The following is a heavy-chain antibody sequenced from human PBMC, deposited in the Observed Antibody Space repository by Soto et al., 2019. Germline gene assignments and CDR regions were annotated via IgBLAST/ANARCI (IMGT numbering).Heavy chain of an antibody. CDR1: GFSLSTSGMC. V-gene: IGHV2-70*11. Sequence: SGPTLVNPTQTLTLTCTFSGFSLSTSGMCVSWIRQPPGKALEWLARIDWDDDKYYSTSLKTRLTISKDTSKNQVVLTMTNMDPVDTATYYCARLTPTENYYYYYMDVWGKGTTVTVSS. J-gene: IGHJ6*03. CDR3: ARLTPTENYYYYYMDV. CDR2: IDWDDDK.